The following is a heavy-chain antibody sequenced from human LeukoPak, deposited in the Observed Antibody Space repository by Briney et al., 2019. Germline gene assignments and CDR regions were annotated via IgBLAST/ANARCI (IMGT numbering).Heavy chain of an antibody. D-gene: IGHD6-6*01. J-gene: IGHJ5*02. CDR1: GGSISNGGNY. Sequence: PSETLSLTCTVSGGSISNGGNYWSRIRHPPGKGLEWIGYIYHSGTTYFNPSLKSRVTLSVDTSRNQFSLNLSSLTAADTAVYYCARASSRWFDPWGQGTLVTVSS. CDR3: ARASSRWFDP. V-gene: IGHV4-31*03. CDR2: IYHSGTT.